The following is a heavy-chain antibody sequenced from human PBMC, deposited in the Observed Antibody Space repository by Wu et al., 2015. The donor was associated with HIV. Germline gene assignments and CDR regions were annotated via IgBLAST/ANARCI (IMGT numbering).Heavy chain of an antibody. CDR2: INPNGGGT. J-gene: IGHJ6*02. CDR1: GYTFTGYY. Sequence: QVQLVQSGAEVKKPGASVKVSCKSSGYTFTGYYLHWVRQAPGQGPEWMGWINPNGGGTNYAHKFQDRVTMTRDTMELSRLTSDDTAIYFCARVRGEYTYGPSPYGMDVWGQGTTVIVSS. D-gene: IGHD3-10*01. V-gene: IGHV1-2*02. CDR3: ARVRGEYTYGPSPYGMDV.